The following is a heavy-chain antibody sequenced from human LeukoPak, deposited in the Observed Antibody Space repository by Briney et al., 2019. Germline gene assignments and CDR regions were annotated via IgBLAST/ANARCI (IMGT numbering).Heavy chain of an antibody. Sequence: GRSLRLSCAASGFTFSSYAMHWVRQAPGKGLEWVAVISYDGSNKYYADSVKGRFTISRDNSKNTLYLQMNSLRAEDTAVYYCVRDRGSGYYYENPDYWGQGTLVTVSS. CDR3: VRDRGSGYYYENPDY. J-gene: IGHJ4*02. CDR2: ISYDGSNK. D-gene: IGHD3-22*01. CDR1: GFTFSSYA. V-gene: IGHV3-30-3*01.